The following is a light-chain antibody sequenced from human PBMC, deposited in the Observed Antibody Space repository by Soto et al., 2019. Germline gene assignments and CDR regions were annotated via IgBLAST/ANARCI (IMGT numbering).Light chain of an antibody. V-gene: IGLV2-14*01. CDR3: SSYTSDSTWV. CDR1: SSDVGGYNY. J-gene: IGLJ3*02. CDR2: EVS. Sequence: QSVLTQPASVSGSPGQSITISCTGTSSDVGGYNYVSWYQQHPGKAPRLMIYEVSHRPSGVSNRFSGSRSANTASLTISGLQAEDEADYFCSSYTSDSTWVFGVGTKLTVL.